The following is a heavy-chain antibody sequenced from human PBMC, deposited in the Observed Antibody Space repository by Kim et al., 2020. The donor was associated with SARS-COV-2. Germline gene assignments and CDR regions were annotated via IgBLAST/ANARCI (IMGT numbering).Heavy chain of an antibody. CDR2: ISWNSGSI. CDR1: GFTFDDYA. CDR3: AKDLSPGDGPNYFDY. J-gene: IGHJ4*02. D-gene: IGHD4-17*01. V-gene: IGHV3-9*01. Sequence: GGSLRLSCAASGFTFDDYAMHWVRQAPGKGLEWVSGISWNSGSIGYADSVKGRFTISRDNAKNSLYLQMNSLRAEDTALYYCAKDLSPGDGPNYFDYWGQGTLVTVSS.